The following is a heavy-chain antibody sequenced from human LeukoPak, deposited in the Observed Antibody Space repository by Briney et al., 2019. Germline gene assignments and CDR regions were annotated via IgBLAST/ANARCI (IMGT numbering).Heavy chain of an antibody. CDR1: GGSISSSSYY. D-gene: IGHD4-23*01. V-gene: IGHV4-39*01. Sequence: SETLSLTCTVSGGSISSSSYYWGWIRQPPGKGLEWIGSIYYSGSTYYNPSLKSRVTIFVDTSKNQFSLKLSSVTAADTAVYYCARLLDYGGNSVAFDIWGQGTMVTVSS. J-gene: IGHJ3*02. CDR3: ARLLDYGGNSVAFDI. CDR2: IYYSGST.